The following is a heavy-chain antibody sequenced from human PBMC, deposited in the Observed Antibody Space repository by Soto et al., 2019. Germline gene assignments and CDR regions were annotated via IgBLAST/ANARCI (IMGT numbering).Heavy chain of an antibody. Sequence: GGSLRLSCAVSEFVFTYFSMNWVRQAPGKGLERVASIGSSGGYIFYADSVKGRFTISRDNAKKSLDLQINSLRAENTAVYYCXREKKHQSLGGRFGMDVWGPGTTVTVSS. D-gene: IGHD2-2*01. CDR1: EFVFTYFS. CDR3: XREKKHQSLGGRFGMDV. CDR2: IGSSGGYI. J-gene: IGHJ6*02. V-gene: IGHV3-21*01.